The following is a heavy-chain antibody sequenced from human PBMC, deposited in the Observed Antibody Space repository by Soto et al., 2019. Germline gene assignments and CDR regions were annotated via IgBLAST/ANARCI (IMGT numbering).Heavy chain of an antibody. Sequence: SVKVSCKASGGTFSSYAISWVRQAPGQGLEWMGGIIPIFGTANYAQKFQGRVTITADESTSTAYMELSSLRSEDTAVYYCARESRHSRTWQSYDAFDIWGQGTMVTVSS. D-gene: IGHD6-13*01. CDR1: GGTFSSYA. CDR2: IIPIFGTA. CDR3: ARESRHSRTWQSYDAFDI. V-gene: IGHV1-69*13. J-gene: IGHJ3*02.